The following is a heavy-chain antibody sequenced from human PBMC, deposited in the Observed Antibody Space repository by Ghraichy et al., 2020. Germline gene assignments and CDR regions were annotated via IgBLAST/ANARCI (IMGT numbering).Heavy chain of an antibody. D-gene: IGHD3-22*01. CDR2: ISYDGGKK. V-gene: IGHV3-30*03. CDR3: ARDYDTSGFYNPTYYYYAMDV. J-gene: IGHJ6*02. CDR1: GFTFRKYG. Sequence: GESLNISCAVSGFTFRKYGMHWVRQAPGKGLEWVALISYDGGKKFYADSVKGRFTISRDNSKNTLFLQIDSLRAEDTAVYYCARDYDTSGFYNPTYYYYAMDVWGQGTTVTVSS.